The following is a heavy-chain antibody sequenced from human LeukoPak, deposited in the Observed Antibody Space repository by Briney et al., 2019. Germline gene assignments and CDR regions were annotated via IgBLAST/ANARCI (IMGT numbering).Heavy chain of an antibody. CDR2: IYYSGST. V-gene: IGHV4-39*07. CDR3: ARAVEGSWYKYYYMDV. D-gene: IGHD6-13*01. CDR1: GGSISSSSYY. J-gene: IGHJ6*03. Sequence: PSETLSLTCTVSGGSISSSSYYWGWIRQPPGKGLEWIGSIYYSGSTYYNPSLKSRVTISVDTSKNQFSLKLSSVTAADTAVYYCARAVEGSWYKYYYMDVWGKGTTVTVSS.